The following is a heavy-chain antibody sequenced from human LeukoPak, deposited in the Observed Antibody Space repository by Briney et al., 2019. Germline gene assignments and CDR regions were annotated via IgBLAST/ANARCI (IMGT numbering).Heavy chain of an antibody. V-gene: IGHV4-4*07. CDR3: AGLGSSWSPLDY. D-gene: IGHD6-13*01. CDR1: GGSISSYY. Sequence: SETLSLTCTVSGGSISSYYWSWIRQPAGKGLEWIGRIYTSGRTNYNPSLKSRVTMSVDTSKNQFSLKLSSVTAADTAVYYCAGLGSSWSPLDYWGQGTLVTVSS. CDR2: IYTSGRT. J-gene: IGHJ4*02.